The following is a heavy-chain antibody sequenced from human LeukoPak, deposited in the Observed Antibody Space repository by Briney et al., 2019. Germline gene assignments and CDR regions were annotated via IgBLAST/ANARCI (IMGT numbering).Heavy chain of an antibody. CDR2: INTNTGNP. Sequence: ASVKVSCKASGYSFPMYAINWVRQAPGQGLEWMGWINTNTGNPTYAQGFTGRFVFSLDTSVSTAYLQISSLKAEDTAVHYCAREVAPGGFDYWGQGTLVTVSS. CDR3: AREVAPGGFDY. J-gene: IGHJ4*02. D-gene: IGHD4-23*01. V-gene: IGHV7-4-1*02. CDR1: GYSFPMYA.